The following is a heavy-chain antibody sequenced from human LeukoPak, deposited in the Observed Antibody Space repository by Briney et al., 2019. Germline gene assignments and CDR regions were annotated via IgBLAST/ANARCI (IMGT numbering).Heavy chain of an antibody. CDR1: GYKFPTYW. J-gene: IGHJ3*02. Sequence: GESLKISCKGSGYKFPTYWIGWVRQMPGKGLEWMGIIYPDDSDTRYSPSFQGLVTISADKSISTAYLQWSSLKASDTAMYYCARHEGYCISSSCSDSFDIWSEGTMVTVYS. CDR2: IYPDDSDT. CDR3: ARHEGYCISSSCSDSFDI. D-gene: IGHD2-2*01. V-gene: IGHV5-51*01.